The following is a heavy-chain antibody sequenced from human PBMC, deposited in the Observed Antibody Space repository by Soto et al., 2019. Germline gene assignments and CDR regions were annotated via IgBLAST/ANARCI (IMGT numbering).Heavy chain of an antibody. D-gene: IGHD2-8*01. CDR1: GVTLRRFG. V-gene: IGHV3-33*01. CDR2: IWYDGSNE. Sequence: RGELRDPYAGSGVTLRRFGNHWGRLAPGKGLELVALIWYDGSNEYYADSVKGRFTISRDNSKNTLYLQMNSLRAEDTAMYYCAILYSSSTAATGFSYWGHRTLVIVSS. CDR3: AILYSSSTAATGFSY. J-gene: IGHJ4*01.